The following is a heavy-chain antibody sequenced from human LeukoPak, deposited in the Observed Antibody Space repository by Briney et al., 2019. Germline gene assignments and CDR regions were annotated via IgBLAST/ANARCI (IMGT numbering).Heavy chain of an antibody. CDR3: ARVYAVAASFQH. J-gene: IGHJ1*01. Sequence: GASVRVSCKASGYTFTGYYMHWVRQAPGEGLEWMGWINPNSGGTNYAQKFQGRVTMTRDTSISTAYMELSRLRSDDTAAYYCARVYAVAASFQHWGQGTLVTVSS. CDR2: INPNSGGT. CDR1: GYTFTGYY. D-gene: IGHD2-15*01. V-gene: IGHV1-2*02.